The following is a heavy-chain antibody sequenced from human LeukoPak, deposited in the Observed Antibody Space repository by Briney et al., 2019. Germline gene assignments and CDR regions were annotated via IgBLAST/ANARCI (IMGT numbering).Heavy chain of an antibody. CDR2: INPNSGGT. Sequence: ASVKVSCKASGYTFTGYYMHWVRQAPGQGLEWMGWINPNSGGTNYAQKFQDRVTMTRDTSMSAAYMEISRLTYDDAAVYYCGRGIQSFDPWGQGTLVTVSS. CDR1: GYTFTGYY. CDR3: GRGIQSFDP. J-gene: IGHJ5*02. V-gene: IGHV1-2*02.